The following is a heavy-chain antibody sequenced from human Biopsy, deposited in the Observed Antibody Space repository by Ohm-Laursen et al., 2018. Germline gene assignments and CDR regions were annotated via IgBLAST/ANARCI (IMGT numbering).Heavy chain of an antibody. J-gene: IGHJ3*01. CDR1: GFKFDDYG. D-gene: IGHD3-9*01. CDR2: ISWNSGSI. Sequence: SLRLSCAASGFKFDDYGMNWVRQVPGKGLEWVSRISWNSGSIGYVDSVRGQFTISRDNAKNSLYLQMNSLKAEDTALYYCARGYYDIGTGYHYDVFDFWGRGTLVTVSS. CDR3: ARGYYDIGTGYHYDVFDF. V-gene: IGHV3-9*01.